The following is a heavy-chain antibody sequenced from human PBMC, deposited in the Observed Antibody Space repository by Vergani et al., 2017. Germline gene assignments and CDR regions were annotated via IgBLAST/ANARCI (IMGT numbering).Heavy chain of an antibody. J-gene: IGHJ6*03. CDR2: IIPIFGTA. CDR1: GGTFRTYV. CDR3: SRGGIAAASPYCYYCYMDG. Sequence: QVQLVQSGAEVKKPGSSVTVSCKASGGTFRTYVINWVRPAPEQGLEWMGGIIPIFGTANYAQKFQGRVTITADESTSTAYMELGSLGSEDTAVYYCSRGGIAAASPYCYYCYMDGWGKG. V-gene: IGHV1-69*01. D-gene: IGHD6-13*01.